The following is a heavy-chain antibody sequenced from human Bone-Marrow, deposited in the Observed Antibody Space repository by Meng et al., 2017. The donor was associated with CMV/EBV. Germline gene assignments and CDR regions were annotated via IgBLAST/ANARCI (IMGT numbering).Heavy chain of an antibody. J-gene: IGHJ6*02. CDR3: ARDWAARPEGYYYGMDV. Sequence: ASVKVSCKASGYTFTSYDINWVRQATGQGLEWMGWMNPNSGNTGYAQKFQGRVTMTRNTSISTAYMELSSLRSEDTAVYYCARDWAARPEGYYYGMDVWGQGTTVTVSS. CDR1: GYTFTSYD. D-gene: IGHD6-6*01. V-gene: IGHV1-8*01. CDR2: MNPNSGNT.